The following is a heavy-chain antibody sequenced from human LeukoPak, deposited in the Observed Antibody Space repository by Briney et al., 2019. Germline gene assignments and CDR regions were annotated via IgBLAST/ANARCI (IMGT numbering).Heavy chain of an antibody. V-gene: IGHV3-23*01. D-gene: IGHD3-22*01. CDR1: GFTFSSYA. CDR2: ISGSGGST. J-gene: IGHJ3*02. CDR3: ATVRSSGYYLTKGPDAFDI. Sequence: GGSLRLSCAASGFTFSSYAMSWVRQAPGKGLEWVSAISGSGGSTYYADSVKGRFTISRDNSKNTLYLQMNSLRAEDTAVYYCATVRSSGYYLTKGPDAFDIWGQGTMVTVSS.